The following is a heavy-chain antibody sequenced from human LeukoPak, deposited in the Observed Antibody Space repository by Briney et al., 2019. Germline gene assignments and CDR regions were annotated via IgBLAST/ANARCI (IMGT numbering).Heavy chain of an antibody. Sequence: SSETLSLTCAVSGYSISSGYYWGWIRQPPGKGLEWIGSIYHSGSTYYNPSLKSRVTISVDTSKNQFSLKLSSVTAADTAVYYCARTQPRIAWNDWAFDIWGQGTMVTVSS. D-gene: IGHD1-1*01. CDR1: GYSISSGYY. V-gene: IGHV4-38-2*01. J-gene: IGHJ3*02. CDR3: ARTQPRIAWNDWAFDI. CDR2: IYHSGST.